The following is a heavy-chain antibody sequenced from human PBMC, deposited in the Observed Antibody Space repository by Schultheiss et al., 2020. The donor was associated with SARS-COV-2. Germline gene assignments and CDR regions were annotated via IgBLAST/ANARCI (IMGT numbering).Heavy chain of an antibody. J-gene: IGHJ4*02. CDR3: ARNPYDSSGYYYPDY. CDR1: GFTFSSYG. CDR2: IWYDGSNK. V-gene: IGHV3-33*01. Sequence: GESLKISCAASGFTFSSYGMHWVRQAPGKGLEWVAVIWYDGSNKYYADSVKGRFTISRDNSKNTLYLQMNSLRAEDTAVYYCARNPYDSSGYYYPDYWGQGTLVTVSS. D-gene: IGHD3-22*01.